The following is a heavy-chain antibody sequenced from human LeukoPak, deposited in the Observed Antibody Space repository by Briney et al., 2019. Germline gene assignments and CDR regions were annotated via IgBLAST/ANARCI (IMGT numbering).Heavy chain of an antibody. V-gene: IGHV1-69*05. J-gene: IGHJ4*02. CDR2: IIPIFGTA. CDR3: AIGYCSSTSCPGDDY. D-gene: IGHD2-2*01. Sequence: EASVKVSCKASGGTFSSYAISWVRQAPGQGLEWMGGIIPIFGTANHAQKFQGRVTITTDESTSTAYMELSSLRSEDTAVYYCAIGYCSSTSCPGDDYWGQGTLVTVSS. CDR1: GGTFSSYA.